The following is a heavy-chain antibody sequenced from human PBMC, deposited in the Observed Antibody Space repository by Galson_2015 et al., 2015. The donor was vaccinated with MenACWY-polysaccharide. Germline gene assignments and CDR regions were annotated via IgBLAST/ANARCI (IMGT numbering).Heavy chain of an antibody. D-gene: IGHD3-10*01. Sequence: SLRLSCAASGFTFRNYWMSWVRQAPGKGLEWVANIKEDGSEKYYVDSVRGRFTISRDNAKNSLYLQMNSLRAEDTAVYYCARDDRRVRGVFNWFDPSGQGTLLTVSS. CDR2: IKEDGSEK. J-gene: IGHJ5*02. CDR3: ARDDRRVRGVFNWFDP. V-gene: IGHV3-7*01. CDR1: GFTFRNYW.